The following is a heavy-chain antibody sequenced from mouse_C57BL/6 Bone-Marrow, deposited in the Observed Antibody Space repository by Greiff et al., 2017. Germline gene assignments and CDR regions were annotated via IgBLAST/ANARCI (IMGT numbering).Heavy chain of an antibody. V-gene: IGHV1-55*01. CDR1: GYTFTSYW. J-gene: IGHJ1*03. D-gene: IGHD4-1*01. CDR2: IYPGSGST. CDR3: ARTGYWYFDV. Sequence: QVQLQQPGAELVKPGASVKMSCKASGYTFTSYWVTWVKQRPGQGLEWIGDIYPGSGSTNYNEKFKSKATLTVDTSSSTAYMQLSSLTSEDSAVYYCARTGYWYFDVWGTGTTVTVSS.